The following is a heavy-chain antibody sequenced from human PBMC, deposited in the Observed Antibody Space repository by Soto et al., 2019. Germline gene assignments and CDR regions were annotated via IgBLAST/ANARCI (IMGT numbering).Heavy chain of an antibody. CDR2: TYTGGYT. D-gene: IGHD1-7*01. V-gene: IGHV3-53*01. CDR3: TREVYGTSFDY. Sequence: GGSLRLSCAASGFIVSDNYINWVRQAPGKGLEWVSVTYTGGYTYYADSVKGRFTISRDNSKNTLYLQMNSMRAPEMAVYYSTREVYGTSFDYWGQGTLVTV. J-gene: IGHJ4*02. CDR1: GFIVSDNY.